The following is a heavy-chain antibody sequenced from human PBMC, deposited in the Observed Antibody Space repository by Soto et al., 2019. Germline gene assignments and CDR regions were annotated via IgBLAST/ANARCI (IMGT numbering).Heavy chain of an antibody. J-gene: IGHJ4*02. Sequence: QVQLVESGGGVVQPGRSLRLSCAASGFTFSSYGMHWVRQAPGKGLEWVAVISYDGSNKYYADSVKGRFTISRDNSKNTLYLQMNSLRAEDTAVYYCAKETYSGPPDYWGQGTLVTVSS. CDR2: ISYDGSNK. D-gene: IGHD2-15*01. CDR1: GFTFSSYG. V-gene: IGHV3-30*18. CDR3: AKETYSGPPDY.